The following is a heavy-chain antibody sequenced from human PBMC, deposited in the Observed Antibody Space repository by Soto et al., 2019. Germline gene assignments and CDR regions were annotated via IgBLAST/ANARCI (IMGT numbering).Heavy chain of an antibody. D-gene: IGHD5-18*01. CDR3: ARDTNTVMVTTRSFDY. Sequence: ASVKVSCKASGYTFVSYGISWVRQAPGQGLEWMGWISGYNGNTNYAQKFQGRVTMTTDTSTSTSYMELRSLRSDDTAVYYCARDTNTVMVTTRSFDYWGQGTLVTVSS. J-gene: IGHJ4*02. CDR2: ISGYNGNT. V-gene: IGHV1-18*01. CDR1: GYTFVSYG.